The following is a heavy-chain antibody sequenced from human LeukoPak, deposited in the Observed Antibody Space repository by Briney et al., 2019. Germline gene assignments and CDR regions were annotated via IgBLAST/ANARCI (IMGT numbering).Heavy chain of an antibody. CDR3: ARGPTYYDILTGAREDY. Sequence: GGSLRLSCAASGFTVSSNYMSWVRQAPGKGLEWVSVIYSGGSTYCADSVKGRFTISRDNSKNTLYLQMNSLRAEDTAVYYCARGPTYYDILTGAREDYWGQGTLVTVSS. CDR2: IYSGGST. D-gene: IGHD3-9*01. J-gene: IGHJ4*02. V-gene: IGHV3-53*01. CDR1: GFTVSSNY.